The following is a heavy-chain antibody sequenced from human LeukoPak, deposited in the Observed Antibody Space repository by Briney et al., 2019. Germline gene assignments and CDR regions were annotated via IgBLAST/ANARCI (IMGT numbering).Heavy chain of an antibody. V-gene: IGHV4-34*01. D-gene: IGHD1-26*01. Sequence: PSETLSLTCAVYDGSFSGYYWSWIRQPPGKGLEWIGETNHSGSTNHNPSLKSRVTISVDTSKNQFSLKLSSVTAADTAVYYCARGPVGATPWYYYYYMDVWGKGTTVTVSS. CDR3: ARGPVGATPWYYYYYMDV. CDR1: DGSFSGYY. J-gene: IGHJ6*03. CDR2: TNHSGST.